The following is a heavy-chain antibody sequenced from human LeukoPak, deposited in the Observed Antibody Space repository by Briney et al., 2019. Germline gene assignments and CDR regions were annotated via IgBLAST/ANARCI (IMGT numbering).Heavy chain of an antibody. Sequence: SETLSLTCTVSGGSLSSSSYYWGWIRQPPGKGLEWIGSIYYSGSTYYNPSLKSRVTISVDTSKNQFSLKLSSVTAADTAVYYCARAAYYYGSGSYNYYYHYMDVWGKGTTVTVSS. J-gene: IGHJ6*03. V-gene: IGHV4-39*07. D-gene: IGHD3-10*01. CDR1: GGSLSSSSYY. CDR3: ARAAYYYGSGSYNYYYHYMDV. CDR2: IYYSGST.